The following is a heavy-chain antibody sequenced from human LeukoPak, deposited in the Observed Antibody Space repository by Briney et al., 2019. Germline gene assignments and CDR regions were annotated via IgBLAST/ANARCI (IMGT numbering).Heavy chain of an antibody. CDR2: INPNSGGT. J-gene: IGHJ4*02. V-gene: IGHV1-2*06. CDR1: GYTFTGYY. Sequence: ASVKVSCKASGYTFTGYYMHWVRQAPGQGLEWMGRINPNSGGTNYAQKFQGRVTMTRDTPISTAYMELSRLRSDDTAVYYCARGSNYYDSSGYYPDYWGQGTLVTVSS. D-gene: IGHD3-22*01. CDR3: ARGSNYYDSSGYYPDY.